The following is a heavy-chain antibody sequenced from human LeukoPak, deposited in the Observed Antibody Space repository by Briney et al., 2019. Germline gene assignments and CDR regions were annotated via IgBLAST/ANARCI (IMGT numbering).Heavy chain of an antibody. Sequence: SETLSLTCAVYGGSFSGYYWSWIRQPPGKGLEWIGEINHSGSTNYNPSLKSRVTISVDTSKNQFSLKLSSVTAADTAVYYCASLRAGLLYDPPNDLYGMDVGGKGTRVTVSS. D-gene: IGHD2-8*01. CDR1: GGSFSGYY. J-gene: IGHJ6*04. CDR3: ASLRAGLLYDPPNDLYGMDV. CDR2: INHSGST. V-gene: IGHV4-34*01.